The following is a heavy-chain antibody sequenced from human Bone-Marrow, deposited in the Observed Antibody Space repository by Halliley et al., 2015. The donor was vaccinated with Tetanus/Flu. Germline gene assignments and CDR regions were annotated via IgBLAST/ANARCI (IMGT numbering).Heavy chain of an antibody. CDR3: AKSMSHWFDP. CDR1: GFSFTTYA. CDR2: IDGSGTAT. Sequence: SLRLSCAASGFSFTTYAMNWVRQAPGKGLEWVSAIDGSGTATQYVDSVRGRFTISRDNAKNTLYLQMDSLSAEDTAVYYCAKSMSHWFDPWGQGTLVTVSS. J-gene: IGHJ5*02. V-gene: IGHV3-23*05. D-gene: IGHD2-21*01.